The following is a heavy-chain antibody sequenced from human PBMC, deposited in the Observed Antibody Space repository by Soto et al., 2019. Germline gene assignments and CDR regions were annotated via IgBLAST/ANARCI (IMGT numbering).Heavy chain of an antibody. Sequence: EVQLLQSGGGLVQPGGSLRLSCAASGFTLSSYTMSWVRQAPGKGREWVPVISGSDGSTSYVASVKGRFTISRDNSKNTRFWQMHSRRAEDTAVYYCAKVAYSYISLGDFDYWGQGTLVTVSS. V-gene: IGHV3-23*01. CDR1: GFTLSSYT. J-gene: IGHJ4*02. CDR3: AKVAYSYISLGDFDY. D-gene: IGHD5-18*01. CDR2: ISGSDGST.